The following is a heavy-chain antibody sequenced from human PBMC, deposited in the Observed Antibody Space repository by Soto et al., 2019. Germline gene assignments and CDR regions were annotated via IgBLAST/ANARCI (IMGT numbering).Heavy chain of an antibody. Sequence: PGGSLRLSCAASGFIFSKHWMSWVRQAPGKGLEWVANINPQGSEGYYVDSVKGRFTISRDNAHNSLYLQMNSLRAEDTGVYSCTRDPWSYFDNSGYYSANYWGQGTLVTVSS. CDR2: INPQGSEG. D-gene: IGHD3-22*01. J-gene: IGHJ4*02. V-gene: IGHV3-7*01. CDR1: GFIFSKHW. CDR3: TRDPWSYFDNSGYYSANY.